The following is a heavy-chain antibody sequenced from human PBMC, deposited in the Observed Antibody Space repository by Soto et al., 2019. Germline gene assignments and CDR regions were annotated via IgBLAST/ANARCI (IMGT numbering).Heavy chain of an antibody. CDR1: GFTFSSYS. CDR2: ISSSSSYI. J-gene: IGHJ4*02. CDR3: ARSSCSSTSCYETFDY. V-gene: IGHV3-21*01. Sequence: GGSLRLSCAASGFTFSSYSMNWVRQAPGKGLEWVSSISSSSSYIYYADSVKGRFTISRDNAKNSLYLQMNSLRAEDTAVYYCARSSCSSTSCYETFDYWGQGTLVTVSS. D-gene: IGHD2-2*01.